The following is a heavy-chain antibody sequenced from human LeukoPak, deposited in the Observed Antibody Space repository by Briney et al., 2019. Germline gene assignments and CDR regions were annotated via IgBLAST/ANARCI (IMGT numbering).Heavy chain of an antibody. CDR1: GSSFATSW. J-gene: IGHJ6*02. V-gene: IGHV5-51*01. CDR3: ARGAYGSGSSYNYYGMDV. Sequence: GAFLQFSGEGSGSSFATSWIGGRRPLRGKGLGWMGIIYPDDSDSRYSPSFEGQVTFSVDKSISTAYLQWSSLKASDTAIYYCARGAYGSGSSYNYYGMDVWGQGTPVTVSS. CDR2: IYPDDSDS. D-gene: IGHD3-10*01.